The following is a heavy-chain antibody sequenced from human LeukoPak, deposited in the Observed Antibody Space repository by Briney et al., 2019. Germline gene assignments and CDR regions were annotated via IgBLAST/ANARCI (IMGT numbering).Heavy chain of an antibody. Sequence: GGSLRLSCAASGFTFSSYAMSWVRQAPGKGLEWVSAISGSGGSTYYADSVKGRFTISRDNSKNTLYLQMNSLRAEDTAVYYCAKLYDIVVVVAVSRSLVFDYWGQGTLVTVSS. D-gene: IGHD2-15*01. J-gene: IGHJ4*02. CDR1: GFTFSSYA. CDR3: AKLYDIVVVVAVSRSLVFDY. CDR2: ISGSGGST. V-gene: IGHV3-23*01.